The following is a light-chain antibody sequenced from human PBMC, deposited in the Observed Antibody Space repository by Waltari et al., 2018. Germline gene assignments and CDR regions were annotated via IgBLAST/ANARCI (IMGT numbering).Light chain of an antibody. Sequence: QSVLTQPPSVSGAPGQRVTISCTGSSSNIGAGYAVHWYQQLPGTAPKLLIYGNSNRPSGVPDRFSGPKSGTSASLAITGLQAEDEADYYCQSYDSSLSGSVVFGGGTKLTVL. CDR1: SSNIGAGYA. CDR3: QSYDSSLSGSVV. CDR2: GNS. J-gene: IGLJ2*01. V-gene: IGLV1-40*01.